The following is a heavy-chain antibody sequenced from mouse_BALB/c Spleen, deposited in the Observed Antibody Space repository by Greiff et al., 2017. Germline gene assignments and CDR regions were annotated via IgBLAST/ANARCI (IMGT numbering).Heavy chain of an antibody. CDR1: GFTFSDYY. D-gene: IGHD2-4*01. V-gene: IGHV5-4*02. CDR3: ARNGYDYDEAWFAY. CDR2: ISDGGSYT. Sequence: EVKLMESGGGLVKPGGSLKLSCAASGFTFSDYYMYWVRQTPEKRLEWVATISDGGSYTYYPDSVKGRFTISRDNAKNNLYLQMSSLKSEDTAMYYCARNGYDYDEAWFAYWGQGTLVTVSA. J-gene: IGHJ3*01.